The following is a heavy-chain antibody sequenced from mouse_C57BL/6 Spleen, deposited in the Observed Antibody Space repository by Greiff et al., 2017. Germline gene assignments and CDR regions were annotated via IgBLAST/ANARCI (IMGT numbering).Heavy chain of an antibody. Sequence: VQLQQPGAELVRPGTSAKLSCKASGYTFTSYWMHWVKQRPGQGLEWIGVIDPSDSYTNYNQKFKGKATLTVDTSSSTAYMQLSSLTSEDSAVYYCARQLRTYAMDYWGQGTSVTVSS. CDR3: ARQLRTYAMDY. V-gene: IGHV1-59*01. D-gene: IGHD3-2*02. CDR1: GYTFTSYW. CDR2: IDPSDSYT. J-gene: IGHJ4*01.